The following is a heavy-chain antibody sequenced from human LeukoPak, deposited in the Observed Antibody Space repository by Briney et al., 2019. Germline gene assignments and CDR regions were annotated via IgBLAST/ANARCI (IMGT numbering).Heavy chain of an antibody. V-gene: IGHV3-30*18. D-gene: IGHD3-10*01. CDR2: ISYDGSNE. CDR3: AKLYAGGSGSYYLDAFDI. CDR1: GFTFSSYG. J-gene: IGHJ3*02. Sequence: PGGSLRLSCAASGFTFSSYGMHWVRQAPGKGLGWVAIISYDGSNEYYADSVKGRFTISRDNSKNTLYLQMNSLRAEDTAVYYCAKLYAGGSGSYYLDAFDIWGQGTMVTVSS.